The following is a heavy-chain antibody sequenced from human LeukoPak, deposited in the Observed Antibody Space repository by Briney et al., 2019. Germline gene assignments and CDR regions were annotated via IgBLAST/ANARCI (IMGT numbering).Heavy chain of an antibody. V-gene: IGHV4-59*08. CDR3: ARHYNSGTYPLDY. CDR1: GGSISSYY. Sequence: SETLSLTCTVSGGSISSYYWSWIRQPPGKGLEWIGYIFYSGSTNYNPSLKSRVTISVDTSKNQVSLKLRSVTAADTAVYYCARHYNSGTYPLDYWGQGTLVTVSS. J-gene: IGHJ4*02. D-gene: IGHD3-10*01. CDR2: IFYSGST.